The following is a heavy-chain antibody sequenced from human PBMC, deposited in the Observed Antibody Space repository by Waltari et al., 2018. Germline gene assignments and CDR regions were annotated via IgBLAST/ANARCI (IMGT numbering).Heavy chain of an antibody. CDR1: GGSLRDYY. CDR3: ARGTNPFGY. J-gene: IGHJ4*02. V-gene: IGHV4-59*13. Sequence: QVQLQESGPGLVKPSETLSLTCTVSGGSLRDYYWSWIRQFPGQGLEWIGCIYYTGSTNYNPSRKSRVTISVDTSRNQFSLKVSSVTAADTAVYYCARGTNPFGYWGQGTLVTVSS. CDR2: IYYTGST.